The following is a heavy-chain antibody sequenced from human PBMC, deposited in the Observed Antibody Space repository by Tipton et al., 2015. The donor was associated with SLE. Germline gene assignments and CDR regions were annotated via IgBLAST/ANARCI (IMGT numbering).Heavy chain of an antibody. CDR2: IYRSGST. CDR3: ARGPYYYMDV. CDR1: SGSISSSDW. J-gene: IGHJ6*03. V-gene: IGHV4-4*02. Sequence: SLRLSCAVSSGSISSSDWWSWVRQPPGKGLEWIGEIYRSGSTYYNPSLKSRVTISVDTSRNQCSLNLTSVTAADTAVYYCARGPYYYMDVWGKGTTVTVSS.